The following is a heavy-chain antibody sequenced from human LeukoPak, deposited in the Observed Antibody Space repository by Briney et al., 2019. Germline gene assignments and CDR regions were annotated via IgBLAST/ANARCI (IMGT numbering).Heavy chain of an antibody. CDR2: INPNGGGT. D-gene: IGHD1-26*01. CDR3: ARVVVGATTPEVAFDI. V-gene: IGHV1-2*02. J-gene: IGHJ3*02. Sequence: ASVKVSCKASGYTFTGYYMHWVRQAPGQGLEWMGWINPNGGGTNYAQKFQGRVTMTRDTSISTAYMELSRLRSDDTAVYYCARVVVGATTPEVAFDIWGQGTMVTVSS. CDR1: GYTFTGYY.